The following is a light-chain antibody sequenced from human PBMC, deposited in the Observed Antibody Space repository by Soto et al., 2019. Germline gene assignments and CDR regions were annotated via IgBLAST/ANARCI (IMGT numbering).Light chain of an antibody. V-gene: IGLV2-11*01. CDR1: NSDIGNYNY. J-gene: IGLJ3*02. Sequence: QSALTQPRSVAGSPGQSVTISCTGTNSDIGNYNYVSWYQQHPGKDPKVMIYDVSKRPSGVPDRFSGSKSGNTASLTISGLQAEDEADYYCCSYPGSNTWVFGGGTQLPVL. CDR2: DVS. CDR3: CSYPGSNTWV.